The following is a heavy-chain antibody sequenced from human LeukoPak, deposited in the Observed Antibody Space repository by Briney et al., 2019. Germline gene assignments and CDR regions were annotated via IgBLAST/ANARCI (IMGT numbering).Heavy chain of an antibody. D-gene: IGHD3-22*01. CDR3: ARDPDDRSGLDAFET. V-gene: IGHV3-53*01. CDR2: MHSDGRT. J-gene: IGHJ3*02. CDR1: GFSVGNNY. Sequence: GGSLRLSCAASGFSVGNNYMNWVRQASGKGLEWVSVMHSDGRTFYADSVKGRFTIPRDKSKNMFYLQMDSLRAEDTAVYYCARDPDDRSGLDAFETWGQGTKVTVS.